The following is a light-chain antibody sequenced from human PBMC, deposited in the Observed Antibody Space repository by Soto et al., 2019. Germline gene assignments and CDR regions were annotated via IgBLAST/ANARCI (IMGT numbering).Light chain of an antibody. V-gene: IGKV1-5*01. CDR3: QQYNKYSIT. CDR2: DAS. J-gene: IGKJ5*01. Sequence: DIQMTQSPSTLSASVGDRVTITCRASQSISSWLAWYQQKPGKAPKLLIYDASSLESGVPSRFSGSGSGTEFTLTISSLRTDDFATYYCQQYNKYSITFGQGTRLEIK. CDR1: QSISSW.